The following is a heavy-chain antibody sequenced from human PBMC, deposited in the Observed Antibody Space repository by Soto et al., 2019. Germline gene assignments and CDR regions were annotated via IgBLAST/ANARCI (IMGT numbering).Heavy chain of an antibody. V-gene: IGHV4-34*01. CDR2: INHSGST. CDR3: ARGSPLLLWFGEYPVDY. J-gene: IGHJ4*02. CDR1: GGSFSGYY. D-gene: IGHD3-10*01. Sequence: QVQLQQWGAGLLKPSETLSLTCAVYGGSFSGYYWSWIRQPPGKGLEWIGEINHSGSTNYNPSLKSRVTISVDTSKNQFSLKLSSVTAADTAVYYCARGSPLLLWFGEYPVDYWGQGTLVTVSS.